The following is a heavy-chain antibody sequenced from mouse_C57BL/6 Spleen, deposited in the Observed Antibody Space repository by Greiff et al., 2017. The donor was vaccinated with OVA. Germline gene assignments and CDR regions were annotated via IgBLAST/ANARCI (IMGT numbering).Heavy chain of an antibody. J-gene: IGHJ2*01. CDR1: GYTFTSYW. CDR3: ARGGYDGYFDY. D-gene: IGHD2-2*01. Sequence: VQLQQPGAELVRPGTSVKLSCKASGYTFTSYWMHWVKQRPGQGLEWIGVIDPSDSYTNYNQKFKGKATLTVDTSSSTAYMQLSSLTSEDSAVYYCARGGYDGYFDYWGQGTTLTVSS. CDR2: IDPSDSYT. V-gene: IGHV1-59*01.